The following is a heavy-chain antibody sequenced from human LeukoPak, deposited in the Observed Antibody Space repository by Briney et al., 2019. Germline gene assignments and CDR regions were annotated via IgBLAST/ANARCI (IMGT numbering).Heavy chain of an antibody. D-gene: IGHD2-2*01. Sequence: PGGSLRLSCAASGFTFSSYWMSWVRQAPGKGLEWVANIKQDGSEKYYVDSVKGRFTISRDNAKNSLYLQMNSLRAEDTAVYYCARVARCTSCFDVDYWGQGTLVTVSS. CDR1: GFTFSSYW. CDR3: ARVARCTSCFDVDY. J-gene: IGHJ4*02. V-gene: IGHV3-7*01. CDR2: IKQDGSEK.